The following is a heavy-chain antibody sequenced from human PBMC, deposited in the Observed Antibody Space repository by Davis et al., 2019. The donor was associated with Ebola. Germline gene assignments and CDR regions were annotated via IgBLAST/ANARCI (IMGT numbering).Heavy chain of an antibody. CDR1: GYTFTGYY. Sequence: ASVKVSCKASGYTFTGYYIHWVRQAPGQGLEWMGRINPNSGDTNYAQKLQGRVTMTTDTSTSTAYMELRSLRSDDTAVYYCARAQFPTTSDHWGQGTLVTVSS. CDR3: ARAQFPTTSDH. CDR2: INPNSGDT. V-gene: IGHV1-2*06. J-gene: IGHJ4*02. D-gene: IGHD1-1*01.